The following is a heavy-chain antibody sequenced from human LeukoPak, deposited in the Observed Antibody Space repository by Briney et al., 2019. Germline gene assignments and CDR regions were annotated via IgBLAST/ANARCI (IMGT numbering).Heavy chain of an antibody. Sequence: GGSLRLSCAASGFTFSSYAMSWVRQAPGKGLEWGSAISGSGGSTYYADSVKGRFTISRDNSKNTLYLQMNSLRAEDTAVYYCAKPLGASGNYYNRFDYWGQGTLVTVSS. V-gene: IGHV3-23*01. CDR2: ISGSGGST. J-gene: IGHJ4*02. CDR1: GFTFSSYA. CDR3: AKPLGASGNYYNRFDY. D-gene: IGHD3-10*01.